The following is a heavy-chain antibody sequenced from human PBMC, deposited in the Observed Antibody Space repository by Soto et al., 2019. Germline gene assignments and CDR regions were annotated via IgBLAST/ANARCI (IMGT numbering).Heavy chain of an antibody. D-gene: IGHD3-16*01. CDR3: ARRLDDRADEGLDV. CDR1: GGTFSTYT. V-gene: IGHV1-69*18. J-gene: IGHJ3*01. Sequence: QVHLVQSGAEVRKPGSSVKVSCKTSGGTFSTYTIYCVRQAPGQGLEWMGRIIPLFGTTKYAQNFQDRVTITAEESTSTTYMELRSLRAEDTAVYYCARRLDDRADEGLDVWGAGTAVTVSA. CDR2: IIPLFGTT.